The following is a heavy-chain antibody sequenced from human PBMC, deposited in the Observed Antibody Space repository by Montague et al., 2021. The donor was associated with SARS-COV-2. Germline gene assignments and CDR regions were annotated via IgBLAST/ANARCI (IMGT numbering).Heavy chain of an antibody. Sequence: CAISGDSVSSNTATWNWNRQSPSIGLERLGRTYYRSKWYHDYAISLKSRITINPDTSKNQFSLQLSSVAPEDTAVFYCARTTTRMLYPENAFDIWGQGTMVTVSS. CDR3: ARTTTRMLYPENAFDI. V-gene: IGHV6-1*01. D-gene: IGHD2-15*01. CDR2: TYYRSKWYH. J-gene: IGHJ3*02. CDR1: GDSVSSNTAT.